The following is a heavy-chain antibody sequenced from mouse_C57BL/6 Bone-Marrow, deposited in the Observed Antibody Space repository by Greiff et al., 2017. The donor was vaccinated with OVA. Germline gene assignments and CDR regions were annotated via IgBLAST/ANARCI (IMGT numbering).Heavy chain of an antibody. D-gene: IGHD1-2*01. Sequence: VQVVESGAELARPGASVKLSCKASGYTFTSYGISWVKQRTGQGLEWIGEIYPRSGNTYYNEKFKGKATLTADKSSSTAYMELRSLTSEDSAVYFCARGDYGFYAMDYWGQGTSVTVSS. V-gene: IGHV1-81*01. CDR1: GYTFTSYG. CDR3: ARGDYGFYAMDY. CDR2: IYPRSGNT. J-gene: IGHJ4*01.